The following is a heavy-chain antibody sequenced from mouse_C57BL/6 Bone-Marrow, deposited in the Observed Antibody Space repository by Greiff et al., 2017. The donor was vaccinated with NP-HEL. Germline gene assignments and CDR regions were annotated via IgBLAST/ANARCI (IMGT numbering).Heavy chain of an antibody. CDR3: HYYGSSYAMDY. J-gene: IGHJ4*01. CDR1: GYTFTSYW. CDR2: IHPNSGST. D-gene: IGHD1-1*01. V-gene: IGHV1-64*01. Sequence: VQLQQPGAELVKPGASVKLSCKASGYTFTSYWMHWVKQRPGQGLEWIGMIHPNSGSTNYNEKFKSKATLTVDKSSSTAYMQLSSLTSEDSAVYYCHYYGSSYAMDYWGQGTSVTVSS.